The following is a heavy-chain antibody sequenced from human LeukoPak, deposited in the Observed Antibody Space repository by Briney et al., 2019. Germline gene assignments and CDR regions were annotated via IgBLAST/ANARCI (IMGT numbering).Heavy chain of an antibody. CDR1: GFTFSSYW. D-gene: IGHD3-10*01. Sequence: GGSLRLSCAASGFTFSSYWMHWVRQAPGKGLVWVSRISGDETATSYADSVKGRFTISRDNAKNTLYLQMNSLRAEDTAVYYCARARRWFGEYGMDVWGQGTTVTVSS. V-gene: IGHV3-74*01. J-gene: IGHJ6*02. CDR3: ARARRWFGEYGMDV. CDR2: ISGDETAT.